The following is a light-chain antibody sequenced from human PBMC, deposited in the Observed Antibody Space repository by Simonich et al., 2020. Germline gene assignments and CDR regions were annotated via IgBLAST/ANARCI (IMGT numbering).Light chain of an antibody. CDR2: DVS. Sequence: QSALTQPASVSGSPGQSITISCTGTSSDVGGYNYVSWYQQHPGKAPKLMIYDVSKRPSGVSNRCSGSKSGNTASLTISGLQAEDEADYYCCSYAGSSNVVFGGGTKLTVL. J-gene: IGLJ2*01. CDR3: CSYAGSSNVV. CDR1: SSDVGGYNY. V-gene: IGLV2-14*01.